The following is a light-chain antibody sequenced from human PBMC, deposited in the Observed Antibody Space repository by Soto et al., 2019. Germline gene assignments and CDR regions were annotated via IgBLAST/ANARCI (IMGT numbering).Light chain of an antibody. Sequence: QSVLTQPPSVSAAPGQKVTISCSGSSFNIGNNYVSWYQHLPGTAPKLLIYDNNERPSGIPDRFSGSKSGTSATLGITGLQTGDEADYYCGTWDTSLSAVVFGGGTKLTVL. CDR2: DNN. CDR3: GTWDTSLSAVV. V-gene: IGLV1-51*01. CDR1: SFNIGNNY. J-gene: IGLJ2*01.